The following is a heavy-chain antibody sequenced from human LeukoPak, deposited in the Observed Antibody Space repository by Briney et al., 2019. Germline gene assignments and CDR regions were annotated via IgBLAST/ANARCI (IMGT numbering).Heavy chain of an antibody. V-gene: IGHV1-69*13. CDR3: ARDIGYYDSSGQYDY. CDR2: IIPIFGTA. D-gene: IGHD3-22*01. J-gene: IGHJ4*02. Sequence: GASVKVSCKASGYTFSSYGLSWVRQAPGQGLEWMGGIIPIFGTANYAQKFQGRVTITADESTSTAYMELSSLRSEDTAVYYCARDIGYYDSSGQYDYWGQGTLVTVSS. CDR1: GYTFSSYG.